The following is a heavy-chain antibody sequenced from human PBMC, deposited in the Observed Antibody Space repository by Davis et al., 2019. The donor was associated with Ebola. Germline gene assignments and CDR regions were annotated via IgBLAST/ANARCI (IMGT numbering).Heavy chain of an antibody. CDR3: ARVAPYGSGSYDAFDI. J-gene: IGHJ3*02. CDR2: ISSSSGYI. D-gene: IGHD3-10*01. CDR1: GFTFSSYN. V-gene: IGHV3-21*01. Sequence: GESLKISCAASGFTFSSYNMNWVRQAPGKGLEWVSSISSSSGYIYYADSVKGRFTISRDNAKNSLYLQMNSLRAEDTAVYFCARVAPYGSGSYDAFDIWGQGTMVTVSS.